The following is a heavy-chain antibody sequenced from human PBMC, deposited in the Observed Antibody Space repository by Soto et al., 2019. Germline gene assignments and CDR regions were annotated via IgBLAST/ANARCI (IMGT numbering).Heavy chain of an antibody. D-gene: IGHD6-6*01. CDR2: IYHSGST. Sequence: PSETLSLTCAVSGYSISSGYYWGWIRQPPGKGLEWIGSIYHSGSTYYNPSLKSRVTISVDTSKNQFSLKLSSVTAADTAVYYCGRDTLGAARIYNGFDPWGQGTLVTVSS. J-gene: IGHJ5*02. V-gene: IGHV4-38-2*02. CDR3: GRDTLGAARIYNGFDP. CDR1: GYSISSGYY.